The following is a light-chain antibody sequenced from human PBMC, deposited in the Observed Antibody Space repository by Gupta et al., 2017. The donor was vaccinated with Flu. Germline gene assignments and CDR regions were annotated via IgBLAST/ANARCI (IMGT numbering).Light chain of an antibody. CDR3: MQALQTPLT. V-gene: IGKV2-28*01. J-gene: IGKJ3*01. CDR2: AGY. CDR1: QSLLHSTGYNY. Sequence: DIVMTQSPLSLPVTPGDPASISCSSRQSLLHSTGYNYLDWSLQKPGKSPRLLIYAGYKRAPGVPDRFSGSGSGTDFTLKISRVEAEDVGIYYCMQALQTPLTFGPGTKVNMK.